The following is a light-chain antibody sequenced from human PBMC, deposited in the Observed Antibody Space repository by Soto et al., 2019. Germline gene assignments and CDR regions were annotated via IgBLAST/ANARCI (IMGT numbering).Light chain of an antibody. CDR2: GAS. V-gene: IGKV3-20*01. Sequence: EIAMTQSPGTLSLSPGERATLSCRASQSVSSSLAWYQQKPGQAPRLLIYGASSRATGIPDRFSGSGSGTDFTLTISRLEPEDFAVYYCQQYGSTKVTFGQGTRLEIK. CDR1: QSVSSS. J-gene: IGKJ5*01. CDR3: QQYGSTKVT.